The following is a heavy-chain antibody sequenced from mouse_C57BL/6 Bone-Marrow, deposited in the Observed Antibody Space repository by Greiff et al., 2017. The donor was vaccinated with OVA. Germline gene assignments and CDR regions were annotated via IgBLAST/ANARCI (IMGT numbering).Heavy chain of an antibody. J-gene: IGHJ4*01. D-gene: IGHD1-1*01. CDR2: ISYAGSN. CDR1: GYSITSGYY. Sequence: DVKLQESGPGLVKPSQSLSLTCSVTGYSITSGYYWNWIRQFPGNKLEWMGYISYAGSNNYNPSLKNRISITRDTSKNQFFLKLNSVTTEDTATYYGARNYGSSYGYYAMDYWGQGTSVTVSS. CDR3: ARNYGSSYGYYAMDY. V-gene: IGHV3-6*01.